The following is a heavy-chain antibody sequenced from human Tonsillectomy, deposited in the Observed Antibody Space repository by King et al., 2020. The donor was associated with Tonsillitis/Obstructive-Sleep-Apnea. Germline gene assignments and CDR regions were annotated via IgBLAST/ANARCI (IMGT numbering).Heavy chain of an antibody. CDR1: GFTVSSNH. D-gene: IGHD5-18*01. Sequence: VQLVESGGGLVQPGGSLRLSCAASGFTVSSNHMSWVRQAPGKGLEWVSVIYSGGSTYYADSVKGRFTISRHNSKNTLYLQMNSLRAEDTAVYYCASYSYEYYFDYWGQGTLVTVSS. CDR2: IYSGGST. V-gene: IGHV3-53*04. J-gene: IGHJ4*02. CDR3: ASYSYEYYFDY.